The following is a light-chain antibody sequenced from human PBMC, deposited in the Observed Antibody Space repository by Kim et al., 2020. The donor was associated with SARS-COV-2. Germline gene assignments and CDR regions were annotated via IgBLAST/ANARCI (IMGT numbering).Light chain of an antibody. CDR1: SSNIGSNT. V-gene: IGLV1-44*01. CDR3: SSWDDSLNAVV. J-gene: IGLJ2*01. Sequence: QRVTMSCSGSSSNIGSNTVNWYQQLPGTAPKLLIYYNDQRPSGVPDRFSGSKSGTSASLAISGLQSEDEADYYCSSWDDSLNAVVFGGGTKVTVL. CDR2: YND.